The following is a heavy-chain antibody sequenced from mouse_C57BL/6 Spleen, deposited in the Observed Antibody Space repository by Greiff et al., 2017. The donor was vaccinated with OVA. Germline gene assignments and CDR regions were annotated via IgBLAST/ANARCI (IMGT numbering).Heavy chain of an antibody. V-gene: IGHV1-50*01. CDR2: IDPTDSDN. D-gene: IGHD6-1*01. Sequence: VQLQQPGAELVKPGASVKLSCKASGYTFTSYWMQWVKQRPGQGLEWIGEIDPTDSDNNYHQKFKGKATLTVDTSSSTAHMQLSSLTSDDSAVYYCARREGVPFYYVDDWGPGTTRTVSS. CDR1: GYTFTSYW. J-gene: IGHJ2*01. CDR3: ARREGVPFYYVDD.